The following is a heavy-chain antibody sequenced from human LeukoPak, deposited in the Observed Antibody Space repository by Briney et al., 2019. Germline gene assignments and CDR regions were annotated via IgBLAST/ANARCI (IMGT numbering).Heavy chain of an antibody. V-gene: IGHV3-23*01. J-gene: IGHJ3*02. D-gene: IGHD3-22*01. CDR3: AKVGSITMIVVLIGLGGAFDI. Sequence: GGSLRLSCAASGFTFSSYAMSWVRQAPGKGLEWVSAISGSGGSTYYADSVKGRFTISRDNSKNTLYLQMNSLRAEDTAVYYCAKVGSITMIVVLIGLGGAFDIWGQGTMVTVSS. CDR2: ISGSGGST. CDR1: GFTFSSYA.